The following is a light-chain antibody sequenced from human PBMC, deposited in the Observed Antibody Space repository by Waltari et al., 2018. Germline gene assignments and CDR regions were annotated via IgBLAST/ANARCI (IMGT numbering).Light chain of an antibody. V-gene: IGKV2D-29*01. Sequence: DIVMTQTPVSLSVTPGQSASISCNSRQSLLDTDGKTYFYWYFLKAGQPPQLLIYEISQRLSGVPDRFSGSGSGTDFTLKISRVEAEDVGVYYCMQTKQFPWTLGQGTKVEVK. CDR1: QSLLDTDGKTY. J-gene: IGKJ1*01. CDR3: MQTKQFPWT. CDR2: EIS.